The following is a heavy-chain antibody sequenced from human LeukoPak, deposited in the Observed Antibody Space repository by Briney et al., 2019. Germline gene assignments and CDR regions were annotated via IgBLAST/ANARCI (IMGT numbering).Heavy chain of an antibody. CDR2: ISAYNGNT. CDR3: ARDVSETPVDWFDP. J-gene: IGHJ5*02. CDR1: GYTFTSYD. D-gene: IGHD5/OR15-5a*01. V-gene: IGHV1-18*01. Sequence: GASVKVSCKASGYTFTSYDINWVRQAPGQGLEWMGWISAYNGNTNYAQKLQGRVTMTTDTSTSTAYMELRSLRSDDTAVYYCARDVSETPVDWFDPWGQGTLVTVSS.